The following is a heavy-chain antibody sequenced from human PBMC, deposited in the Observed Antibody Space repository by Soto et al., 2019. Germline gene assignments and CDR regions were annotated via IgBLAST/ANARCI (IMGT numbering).Heavy chain of an antibody. CDR1: GFTFSSYE. CDR2: ISSSGSTI. V-gene: IGHV3-48*03. CDR3: ARAHVSGGFQSGLGSFDS. Sequence: GESLKISCAASGFTFSSYEMNWVRQAPGKGLEWVSYISSSGSTIYYADSVKGRFTISRDNAKNSLYLQMNSLRAEDTAVYYCARAHVSGGFQSGLGSFDSWGQGTMVTVSS. J-gene: IGHJ3*02. D-gene: IGHD3-3*01.